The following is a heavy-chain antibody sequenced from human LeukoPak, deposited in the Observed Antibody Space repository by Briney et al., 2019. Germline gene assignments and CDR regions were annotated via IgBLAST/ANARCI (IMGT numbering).Heavy chain of an antibody. V-gene: IGHV3-48*01. J-gene: IGHJ4*02. CDR1: GFTFSSYS. Sequence: GGSLRLSCAASGFTFSSYSMNWVRQAPGKGLEWVAYITRSSSPVYYADSVKGRFTISRDNSKNTLYLQMNSLRAEDTAVYYCAKGTAMVPYYFDYWGQGTLVTVSS. D-gene: IGHD5-18*01. CDR3: AKGTAMVPYYFDY. CDR2: ITRSSSPV.